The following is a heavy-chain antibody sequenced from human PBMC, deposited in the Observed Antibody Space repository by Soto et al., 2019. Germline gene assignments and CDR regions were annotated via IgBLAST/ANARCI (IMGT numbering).Heavy chain of an antibody. CDR1: GYTFTSYG. D-gene: IGHD4-17*01. J-gene: IGHJ4*02. CDR3: ARRPPFSYGDYVSYYFDY. Sequence: ASVKVSCKASGYTFTSYGISWVRQAPGQGLEWMGWISAYNGNTNYAQRFQGRVTMTTDTSTNTAYMELRSLRSDDTAVYYCARRPPFSYGDYVSYYFDYWGQGTLVTVSS. CDR2: ISAYNGNT. V-gene: IGHV1-18*01.